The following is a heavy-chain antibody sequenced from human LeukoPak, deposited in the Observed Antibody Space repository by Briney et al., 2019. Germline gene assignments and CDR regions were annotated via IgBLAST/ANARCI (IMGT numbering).Heavy chain of an antibody. CDR3: ARGIWSGYVFDY. Sequence: PSETLSLTCTVYGGSISSYYWSLIRQPPGKGLEWIGYIYYSGSTNYNPSLKSRVTISVDTSKNQFSLKLSSVTAADTAVYYCARGIWSGYVFDYWGQGTLVTVSS. J-gene: IGHJ4*02. CDR1: GGSISSYY. D-gene: IGHD3-3*01. CDR2: IYYSGST. V-gene: IGHV4-59*01.